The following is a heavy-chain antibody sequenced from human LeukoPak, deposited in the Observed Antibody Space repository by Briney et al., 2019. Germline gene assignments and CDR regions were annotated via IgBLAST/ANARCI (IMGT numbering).Heavy chain of an antibody. CDR3: ATTENSSGWFSY. V-gene: IGHV4-59*08. CDR1: GDSISSYF. Sequence: SETLSLTCAVSGDSISSYFWSWIRQPPGKGLEWIGYIYYSGSANYNPSLKSRVTISVDTSKNQFSLNLSSVTAADTAVYYCATTENSSGWFSYWGQGALVTVSS. J-gene: IGHJ4*02. CDR2: IYYSGSA. D-gene: IGHD6-19*01.